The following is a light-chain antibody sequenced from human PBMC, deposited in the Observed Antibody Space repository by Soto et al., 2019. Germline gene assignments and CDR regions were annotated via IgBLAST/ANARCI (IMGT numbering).Light chain of an antibody. CDR3: QHYGTSAL. Sequence: EIVLTQSPGTLSLSPGERATLSCRASQSVSDSYLAWYQQKPGQAPRLLIYASSRATGIPDRFSGSGSGTYFTLTISRLEPEDFEVYYCQHYGTSALFGPGTKVDIK. CDR1: QSVSDSY. CDR2: AS. J-gene: IGKJ3*01. V-gene: IGKV3-20*01.